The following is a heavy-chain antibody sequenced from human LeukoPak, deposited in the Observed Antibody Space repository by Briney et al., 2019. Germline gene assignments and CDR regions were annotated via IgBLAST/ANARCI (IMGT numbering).Heavy chain of an antibody. D-gene: IGHD5-12*01. CDR2: IKQDGSEK. CDR1: GFIFSSYG. J-gene: IGHJ4*02. Sequence: GGSLRLSCAASGFIFSSYGMHWVRQAPGKGLEWVANIKQDGSEKYYVDSVKGRFTISRDNAKNSLYLQMNSLRAEDTAVYYCARDDIVATIPYYFDYWGQGTLVTVSS. V-gene: IGHV3-7*01. CDR3: ARDDIVATIPYYFDY.